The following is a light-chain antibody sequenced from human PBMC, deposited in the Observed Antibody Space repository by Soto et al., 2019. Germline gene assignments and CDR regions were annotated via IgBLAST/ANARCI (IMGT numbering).Light chain of an antibody. CDR2: KVS. CDR1: QSLVYTDGSAS. Sequence: DAVMTQTPLSLPVTLGQPASTSCRSSQSLVYTDGSASLDWFQQRPGQYPRRLIYKVSNRDAGVQDRFSGSGSGNDFTLTISRVEAEDVGVYYCMQGSGWPWTFGQGTKVEI. V-gene: IGKV2-30*01. J-gene: IGKJ1*01. CDR3: MQGSGWPWT.